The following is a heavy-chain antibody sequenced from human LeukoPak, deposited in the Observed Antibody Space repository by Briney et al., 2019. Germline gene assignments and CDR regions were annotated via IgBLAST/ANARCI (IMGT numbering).Heavy chain of an antibody. J-gene: IGHJ5*02. V-gene: IGHV4-34*01. D-gene: IGHD3-9*01. CDR1: GGSFSGYY. Sequence: PSETLSLTCAVYGGSFSGYYWSWIRQPPGKGLEWIGEINHSGSTNYNPSLKSRVTISVDTSKNQFSLKLSDVIAADTAVYYCARGFDGVAGWFDPWGQGTLVTVSS. CDR2: INHSGST. CDR3: ARGFDGVAGWFDP.